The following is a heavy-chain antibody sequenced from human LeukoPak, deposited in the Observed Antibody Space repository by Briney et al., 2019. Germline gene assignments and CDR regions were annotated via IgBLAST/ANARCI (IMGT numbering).Heavy chain of an antibody. CDR3: RGAYYDSSGYYYFDY. Sequence: GRSLRLSCAASGFTFSSYAMHWVRQAPGKGLEWVAVISYDGSNKYYADSVKGRFTISRDNSKSTLYLQMNSLRAEDTAVYYCRGAYYDSSGYYYFDYWGQGTLVTVSS. CDR1: GFTFSSYA. J-gene: IGHJ4*02. V-gene: IGHV3-30*04. D-gene: IGHD3-22*01. CDR2: ISYDGSNK.